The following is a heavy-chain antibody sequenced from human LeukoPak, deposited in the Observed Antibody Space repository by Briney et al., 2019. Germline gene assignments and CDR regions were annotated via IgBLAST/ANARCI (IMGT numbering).Heavy chain of an antibody. CDR3: ARARDFDY. CDR1: GFTFDDYA. V-gene: IGHV3-66*01. Sequence: GGSLRLSCAASGFTFDDYAMHWVRQAPGKGLEWVSVIHTGGSTYYADSVKGRFIISRDTSKNTLSLQMNNLRVEDTAVYYCARARDFDYWGQGTLVTVSP. CDR2: IHTGGST. J-gene: IGHJ4*02.